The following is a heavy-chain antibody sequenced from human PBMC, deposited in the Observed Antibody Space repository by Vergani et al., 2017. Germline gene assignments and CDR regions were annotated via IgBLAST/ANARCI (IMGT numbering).Heavy chain of an antibody. Sequence: QVQLQESGPGLVKPSETLSLTCTVSGGSISSYSWNWIRQPPGKGLEWIGYIYYSGSTNYNPSLKSLVTITVDTSKNQFSLKLSSVTAADTAVYYCARDRRGTVTRGYYYGMVVWGQGTTVTVSS. CDR3: ARDRRGTVTRGYYYGMVV. J-gene: IGHJ6*02. V-gene: IGHV4-59*01. CDR1: GGSISSYS. D-gene: IGHD4-17*01. CDR2: IYYSGST.